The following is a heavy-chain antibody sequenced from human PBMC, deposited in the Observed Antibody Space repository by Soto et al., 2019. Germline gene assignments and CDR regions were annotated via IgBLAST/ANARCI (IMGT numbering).Heavy chain of an antibody. CDR1: GLTFSSYW. J-gene: IGHJ4*02. CDR2: ISTDGSVT. Sequence: EVQLVESGGGLVQPGGSLRLSCAASGLTFSSYWMHWVRQAPGKGLVWVSRISTDGSVTTYAYSVKGRFTISRDNAKNTLYLQMNSLRTEDTAVYYCARAPYSSGCWGFDYWGQGTLVTVSS. D-gene: IGHD6-19*01. V-gene: IGHV3-74*01. CDR3: ARAPYSSGCWGFDY.